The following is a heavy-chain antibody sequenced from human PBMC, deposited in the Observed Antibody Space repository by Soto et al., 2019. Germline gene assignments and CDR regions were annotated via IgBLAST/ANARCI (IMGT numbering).Heavy chain of an antibody. CDR1: GYRFTSYG. V-gene: IGHV1-18*01. CDR2: INAYNGNT. D-gene: IGHD3-16*01. J-gene: IGHJ6*02. CDR3: AMVDVYVTPSPQDV. Sequence: QVQLVQSGAEVKNPGASVKVSCKASGYRFTSYGIGWVRQAPGQGLEWMGWINAYNGNTNYAQNLQGRVTLTTDTSTRTADMELRSLRSNDTAVYYCAMVDVYVTPSPQDVWGQGTTVTVSS.